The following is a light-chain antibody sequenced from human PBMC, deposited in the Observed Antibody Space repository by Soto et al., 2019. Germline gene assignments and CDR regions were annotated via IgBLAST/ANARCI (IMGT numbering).Light chain of an antibody. CDR2: GAS. CDR3: QQYGSSPPYT. V-gene: IGKV3-20*01. CDR1: QSVSSSY. J-gene: IGKJ2*01. Sequence: EIVLTQSPGTLSLSPGERATLSCRASQSVSSSYLAWYPQTPGQAPRLLIYGASSRATGIPDRFSGSGSGTDFTLTISRLEPEDFAVYYCQQYGSSPPYTLGHGTKLEIK.